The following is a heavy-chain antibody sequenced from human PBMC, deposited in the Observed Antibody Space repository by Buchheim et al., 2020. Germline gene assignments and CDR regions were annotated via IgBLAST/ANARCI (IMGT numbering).Heavy chain of an antibody. CDR1: GFSFSGSA. V-gene: IGHV3-15*07. CDR3: VTGAWLDF. J-gene: IGHJ4*02. Sequence: EVQLVESGGGLVQPGGSLKLSCAASGFSFSGSAMHWVRQASGKGLEWVGRIKSKPDGGTTDYAAPVKGRFTISRDDSTNKVYLQMNSLKIEDTAVYYCVTGAWLDFWGQGTL. CDR2: IKSKPDGGTT.